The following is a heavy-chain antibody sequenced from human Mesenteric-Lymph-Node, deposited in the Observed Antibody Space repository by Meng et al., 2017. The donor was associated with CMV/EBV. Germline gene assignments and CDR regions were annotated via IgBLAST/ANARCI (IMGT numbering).Heavy chain of an antibody. D-gene: IGHD3-9*01. V-gene: IGHV2-5*05. Sequence: SHATSGVSGGWIRQLPGKALQSLAVIYWDDDTPYGPSLKSMLTLTRDPSKTQVVLTMANVDPVDTATYYCAKVDYDIVTAYYPGDSHWRQGALVTVSS. CDR2: IYWDDDT. CDR1: SHATSGVS. CDR3: AKVDYDIVTAYYPGDSH. J-gene: IGHJ4*02.